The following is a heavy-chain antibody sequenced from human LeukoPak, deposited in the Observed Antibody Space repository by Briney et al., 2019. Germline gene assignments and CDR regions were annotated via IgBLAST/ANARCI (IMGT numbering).Heavy chain of an antibody. CDR2: IYSSGST. D-gene: IGHD3-22*01. CDR3: ARDRHYHDSSGYYWY. J-gene: IGHJ4*02. CDR1: GGSINNYY. V-gene: IGHV4-4*07. Sequence: PSETLSLTCTVSGGSINNYYWSWIRQPAGKGLEGSGHIYSSGSTNFNPSLKSRVTMSVDRSKNQFSLRLRSVTAADTAVYYCARDRHYHDSSGYYWYWGQGTLVTVSS.